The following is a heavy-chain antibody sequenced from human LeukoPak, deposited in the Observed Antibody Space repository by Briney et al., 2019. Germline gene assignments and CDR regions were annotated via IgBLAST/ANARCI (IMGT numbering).Heavy chain of an antibody. J-gene: IGHJ3*02. CDR2: IYYSGST. D-gene: IGHD1-26*01. CDR3: ASAVGATSLGAFDI. Sequence: SETLSLTCTVSGGSISSSSYYWGWIRQPPGKGLEWIGSIYYSGSTYYNPSLKSRLSVSVDTPKNQFSLKLSSVTAADTAIYYCASAVGATSLGAFDIWGQGTMVTVSS. V-gene: IGHV4-39*07. CDR1: GGSISSSSYY.